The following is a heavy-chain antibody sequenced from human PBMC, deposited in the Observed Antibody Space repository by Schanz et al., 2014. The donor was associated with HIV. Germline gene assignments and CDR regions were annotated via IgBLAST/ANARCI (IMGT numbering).Heavy chain of an antibody. CDR1: GVTFNIIA. Sequence: QLVQSGAEVKRPGSSVKVSCKASGVTFNIIAINWVRQAPGQGLEWMGGIMPILGTANYAQKLQGRVTITADESTSTAYMELSSLRLEDTAVYYCAREGGNLVEGGYFFDYWGQGTLVTVSS. J-gene: IGHJ4*02. CDR3: AREGGNLVEGGYFFDY. D-gene: IGHD2-15*01. V-gene: IGHV1-69*01. CDR2: IMPILGTA.